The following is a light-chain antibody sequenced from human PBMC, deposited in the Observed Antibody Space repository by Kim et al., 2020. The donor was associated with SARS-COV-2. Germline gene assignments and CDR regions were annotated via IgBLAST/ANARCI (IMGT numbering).Light chain of an antibody. J-gene: IGLJ2*01. CDR2: SSG. Sequence: VTISCTGRTSLMEGNTLTGYHQLAAPAPHVLILSSGERPSGVPDRFSDSKSGTSASLAISGLQSEDEADCHCAAWDDSLQAVVFGGGTQLTVL. CDR1: TSLMEGNT. CDR3: AAWDDSLQAVV. V-gene: IGLV1-44*01.